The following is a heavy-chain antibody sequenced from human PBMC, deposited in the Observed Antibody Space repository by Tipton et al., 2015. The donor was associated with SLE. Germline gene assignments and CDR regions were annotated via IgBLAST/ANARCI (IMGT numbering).Heavy chain of an antibody. V-gene: IGHV3-23*03. J-gene: IGHJ4*02. CDR2: IYAGGGT. D-gene: IGHD1-14*01. CDR3: ARDPLTGLGIPLFDY. Sequence: SLRLSCKGSGFTFGSYAMTWVRQAPGKGLDWVSLIYAGGGTYYADSVKGRFTISRDNSKNTLYLQMNSLRAEDTAVYYCARDPLTGLGIPLFDYWGQGALVTVSS. CDR1: GFTFGSYA.